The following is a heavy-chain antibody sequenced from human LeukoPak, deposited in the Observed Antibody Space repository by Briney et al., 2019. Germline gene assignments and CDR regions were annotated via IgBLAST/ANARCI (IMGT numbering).Heavy chain of an antibody. Sequence: SETLSLTCAVYGGSFSGYYWSWIRQPPGKGLEWIGEINHSGSTNYNPSLKSRVTISVDTSKNQFSLKLSSVTAAGTAVYCCARGPAFDIWGQGTMVTVSS. CDR1: GGSFSGYY. CDR3: ARGPAFDI. J-gene: IGHJ3*02. V-gene: IGHV4-34*01. CDR2: INHSGST.